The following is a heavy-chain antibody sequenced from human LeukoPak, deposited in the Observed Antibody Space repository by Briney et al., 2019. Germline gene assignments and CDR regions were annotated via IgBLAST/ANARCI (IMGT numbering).Heavy chain of an antibody. V-gene: IGHV1-2*02. CDR2: INPNSGGT. CDR3: ASRILWFGEPSASDDAFDI. J-gene: IGHJ3*02. Sequence: ASVKVSCKASGYTFTGYYMHWVRQAPGQGLEWMGWINPNSGGTNYAQKFQGRVTMTRDTSISTAYMELSRLRSDDTAVYYCASRILWFGEPSASDDAFDIWAQGTMVTVSS. D-gene: IGHD3-10*01. CDR1: GYTFTGYY.